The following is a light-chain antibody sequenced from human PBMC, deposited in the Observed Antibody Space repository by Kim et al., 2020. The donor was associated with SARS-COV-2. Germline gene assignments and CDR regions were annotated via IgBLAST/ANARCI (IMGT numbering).Light chain of an antibody. Sequence: SLGDRVTITCRASQDIGTWLAWYQQKPGKAPNLLIYRTSSLQSGVPSRFSGSGSGTEFSLTISSLQPDDFATYFCQQYNDYSPWTFGQGTKVDIK. CDR3: QQYNDYSPWT. V-gene: IGKV1-5*03. J-gene: IGKJ1*01. CDR1: QDIGTW. CDR2: RTS.